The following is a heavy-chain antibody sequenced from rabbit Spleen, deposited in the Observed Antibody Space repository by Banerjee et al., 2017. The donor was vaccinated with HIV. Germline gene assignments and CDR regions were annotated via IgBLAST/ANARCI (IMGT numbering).Heavy chain of an antibody. CDR3: ARDSAGREDFNL. CDR1: GFSFSSSYY. J-gene: IGHJ4*01. D-gene: IGHD4-2*01. V-gene: IGHV1S43*01. Sequence: QEQLVESGGGLVKPGASLTLTCTASGFSFSSSYYMSWVRQAPGKGLEWIGYIDPIFGTTNYASWVNGRFTISSHNAQNTLYLQLNSLTAADTATYFCARDSAGREDFNLWGPGTLVTVS. CDR2: IDPIFGTT.